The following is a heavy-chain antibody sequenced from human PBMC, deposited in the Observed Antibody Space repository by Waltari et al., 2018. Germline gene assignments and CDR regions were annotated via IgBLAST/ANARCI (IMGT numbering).Heavy chain of an antibody. D-gene: IGHD5-12*01. CDR1: GFTVSSNY. V-gene: IGHV4-59*02. CDR2: IYYSGST. CDR3: AREGEGGYGGNNGFDY. J-gene: IGHJ4*02. Sequence: VQLVESGGGLIQPGGSLRLSCAASGFTVSSNYMSWVRQAPGKGLEWIGYIYYSGSTNYNPSRKSRVTISVDTSKNQFSLKLSSVTAADTAVYYCAREGEGGYGGNNGFDYWGQGTLVTVSS.